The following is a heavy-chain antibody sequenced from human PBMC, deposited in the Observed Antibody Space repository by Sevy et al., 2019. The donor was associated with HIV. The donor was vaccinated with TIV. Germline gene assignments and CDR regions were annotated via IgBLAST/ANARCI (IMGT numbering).Heavy chain of an antibody. CDR3: AREGCTRPHDH. CDR2: LSFGCGRI. D-gene: IGHD2-8*01. Sequence: GGSLRLSCVASGFNFNIYSMSWVRQAPGKGLEWVSTLSFGCGRINHADSVQGRFTMSRDDCKKTVYLEMNSLRAEDTAVYYCAREGCTRPHDHWGQGTLVTVSS. J-gene: IGHJ4*02. CDR1: GFNFNIYS. V-gene: IGHV3-23*01.